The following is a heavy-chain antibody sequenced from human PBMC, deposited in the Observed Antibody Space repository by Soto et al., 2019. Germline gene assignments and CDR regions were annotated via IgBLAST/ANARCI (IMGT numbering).Heavy chain of an antibody. J-gene: IGHJ4*02. CDR3: ARLPADDILTGSLVDY. CDR2: IYYSGST. Sequence: SETLSLTCTVSGGSISSSSYYWGWIRQPPGKGLEWIGSIYYSGSTYYNPSLKSRVTISVDTSKNQFSLKLSSVTAADTAVYYCARLPADDILTGSLVDYWGQGTLVTVSS. V-gene: IGHV4-39*01. D-gene: IGHD3-9*01. CDR1: GGSISSSSYY.